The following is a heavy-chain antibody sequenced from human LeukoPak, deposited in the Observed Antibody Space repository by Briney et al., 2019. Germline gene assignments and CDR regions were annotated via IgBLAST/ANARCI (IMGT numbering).Heavy chain of an antibody. CDR2: IYHSGST. D-gene: IGHD6-13*01. Sequence: SETLSLTCTVSGYSISSGYYWGRIRQPPGKGLEWIGSIYHSGSTYYNPSLKSRVTISVDTSKNQFSLKLSSVTAADTAVYYCARSDSNHYYYYMDVWGKGTTVTVSS. J-gene: IGHJ6*03. CDR1: GYSISSGYY. V-gene: IGHV4-38-2*02. CDR3: ARSDSNHYYYYMDV.